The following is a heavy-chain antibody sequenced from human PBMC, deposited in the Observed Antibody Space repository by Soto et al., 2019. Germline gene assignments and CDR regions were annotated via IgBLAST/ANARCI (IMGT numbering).Heavy chain of an antibody. J-gene: IGHJ5*02. CDR2: IIHSGST. CDR3: ARGYDGAAGTWSWFVP. Sequence: PSETLSLTCAVYGGSFSGYYWSWIRQPPGKGLEWIGEIIHSGSTNYNPSLKSRVTISVDTSKNQFSLKLSSVTAADTAVYYCARGYDGAAGTWSWFVPWGQGTLVTVSS. V-gene: IGHV4-34*01. CDR1: GGSFSGYY. D-gene: IGHD6-13*01.